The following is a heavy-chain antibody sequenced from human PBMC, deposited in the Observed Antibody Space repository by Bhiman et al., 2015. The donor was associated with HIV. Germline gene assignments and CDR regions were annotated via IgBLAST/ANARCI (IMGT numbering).Heavy chain of an antibody. J-gene: IGHJ4*02. CDR2: ISWNSGNI. Sequence: EVQLVESGGGLVQPGRSLRLSCAASGFSFDDYAMHWVRQAPGKGLEWVSGISWNSGNIGYADSVKGRFTISRDNAKNSLYLQMNSLRAEDTAVYYCVTATAMRDHWGQGSLVIVSS. D-gene: IGHD2-21*02. V-gene: IGHV3-9*01. CDR1: GFSFDDYA. CDR3: VTATAMRDH.